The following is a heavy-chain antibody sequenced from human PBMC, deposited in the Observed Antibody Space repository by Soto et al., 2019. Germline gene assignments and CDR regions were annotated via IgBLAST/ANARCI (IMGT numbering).Heavy chain of an antibody. Sequence: KPSETLSLTCTVSGGSISSSSYYWGWIRQPPGKGLEWIGSIYYSGSTYYNPSLKSRVTISVDTSKNQFSLKLSSVTAADTAVYYCARHHPRDYYDFWSGYLRSAFDIWGQGTMVTVSS. CDR2: IYYSGST. V-gene: IGHV4-39*01. J-gene: IGHJ3*02. CDR3: ARHHPRDYYDFWSGYLRSAFDI. CDR1: GGSISSSSYY. D-gene: IGHD3-3*01.